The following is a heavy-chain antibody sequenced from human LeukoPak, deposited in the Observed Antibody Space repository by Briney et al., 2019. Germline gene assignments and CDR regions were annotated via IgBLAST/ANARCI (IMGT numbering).Heavy chain of an antibody. Sequence: GGSLRLSCAASGFTFSSYWMSWVRQAPGKGLEWVAYIKQDGSEKYYVDSVKGRFTISRDNAKNSLYLQMNSLRAEDTAVYYCARDYYDYVWGSYRSDYYYYYGMDVWGQGTTVTVSS. J-gene: IGHJ6*02. CDR3: ARDYYDYVWGSYRSDYYYYYGMDV. CDR1: GFTFSSYW. V-gene: IGHV3-7*01. D-gene: IGHD3-16*02. CDR2: IKQDGSEK.